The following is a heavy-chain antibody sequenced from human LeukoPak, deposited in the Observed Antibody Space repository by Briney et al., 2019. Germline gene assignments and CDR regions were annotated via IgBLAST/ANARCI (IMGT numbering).Heavy chain of an antibody. CDR1: GYTFTNHN. V-gene: IGHV1-18*01. CDR2: ISTYSGNT. CDR3: ARESGRDFPD. J-gene: IGHJ4*02. D-gene: IGHD2-21*01. Sequence: GASVKVSCKASGYTFTNHNIGWVRQAPGQGLEWMGWISTYSGNTNYGQKFQGRVTMTTDTSTTTAYMELRSLRSDDTAVYYCARESGRDFPDWGQGTLVTVSS.